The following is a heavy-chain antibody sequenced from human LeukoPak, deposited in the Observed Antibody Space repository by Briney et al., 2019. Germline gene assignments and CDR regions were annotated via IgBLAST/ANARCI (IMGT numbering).Heavy chain of an antibody. J-gene: IGHJ3*02. V-gene: IGHV4-59*01. CDR1: GGXISSYY. D-gene: IGHD6-13*01. CDR2: IYYSGST. CDR3: ARETAAAGNDAFDI. Sequence: SETLSLTCTVSGGXISSYYWSWIRQPPGKGLEWIGYIYYSGSTNYNPSLKSRVTISVDTSKNQFSLKLSSVTAADTAVYYCARETAAAGNDAFDIWGQGTMVTVSS.